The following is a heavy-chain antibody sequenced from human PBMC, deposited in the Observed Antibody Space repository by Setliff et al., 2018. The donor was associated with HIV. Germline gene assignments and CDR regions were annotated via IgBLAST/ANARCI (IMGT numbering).Heavy chain of an antibody. Sequence: SETLSLTCTVSGGSISSSSYYWDWIRQPPGKSLEWVGSIFYTGSTNYRPSLESRVIVSLDTSKNQFSLMLSSVTAADTAVYYCTRRDVTTGMDSWGPGILVTVSS. V-gene: IGHV4-39*01. CDR3: TRRDVTTGMDS. CDR1: GGSISSSSYY. D-gene: IGHD4-17*01. CDR2: IFYTGST. J-gene: IGHJ4*02.